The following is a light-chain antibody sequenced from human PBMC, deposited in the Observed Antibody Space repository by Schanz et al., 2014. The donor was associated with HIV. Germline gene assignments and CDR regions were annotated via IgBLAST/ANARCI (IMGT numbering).Light chain of an antibody. CDR1: RSNIGTGFD. V-gene: IGLV1-40*01. J-gene: IGLJ2*01. CDR2: ANT. Sequence: QSVLTQPPSVSGAPGQRVTISCTGTRSNIGTGFDVHWYQLLPGTAPKVLIFANTHRPSGVPDRFSGSKSGTSASLAITGLQAEDEADYYCAAWDDSLSVVVFGGGTKLTVL. CDR3: AAWDDSLSVVV.